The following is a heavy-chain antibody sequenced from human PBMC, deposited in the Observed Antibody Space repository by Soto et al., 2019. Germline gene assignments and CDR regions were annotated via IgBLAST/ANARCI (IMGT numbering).Heavy chain of an antibody. Sequence: SVKVSCKASGVTFSSYAISWVRQAPGQGLEWMGGIIPIFGTANYAQKFQGRVTITADKSTSTAYMELSSLRSEDTAVYYCAVTRLGYCSSTSCYTGWFDPWGQGTLVTVSS. CDR1: GVTFSSYA. D-gene: IGHD2-2*02. CDR3: AVTRLGYCSSTSCYTGWFDP. J-gene: IGHJ5*02. CDR2: IIPIFGTA. V-gene: IGHV1-69*06.